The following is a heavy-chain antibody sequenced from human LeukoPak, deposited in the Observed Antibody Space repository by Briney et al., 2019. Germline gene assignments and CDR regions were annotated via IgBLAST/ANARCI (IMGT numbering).Heavy chain of an antibody. Sequence: TGGSLRLSCTASGFTFGDYTMSWVRQAPGKGLAWVGFIRGKAYGATTEYAASVKGRFTISRDDSKSIAYLQMNSLKTEDTAMYYCTRDGATLDYWGQGTLVTVSS. V-gene: IGHV3-49*04. CDR1: GFTFGDYT. CDR2: IRGKAYGATT. D-gene: IGHD1-26*01. J-gene: IGHJ4*02. CDR3: TRDGATLDY.